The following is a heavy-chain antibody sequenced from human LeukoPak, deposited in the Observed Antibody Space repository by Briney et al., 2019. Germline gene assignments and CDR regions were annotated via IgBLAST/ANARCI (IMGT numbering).Heavy chain of an antibody. CDR2: ISSSGSTI. CDR1: GFTFSDYY. CDR3: ARDLTSGSYLSGYRFDP. Sequence: GGSLRLSCAASGFTFSDYYMSWIRQAPGKGLEWVSYISSSGSTIYYADSVKGRFTISRDNAKNSLYLQMNSLRAEDTAVYYCARDLTSGSYLSGYRFDPWGQGTLVTVSS. D-gene: IGHD1-26*01. V-gene: IGHV3-11*01. J-gene: IGHJ5*02.